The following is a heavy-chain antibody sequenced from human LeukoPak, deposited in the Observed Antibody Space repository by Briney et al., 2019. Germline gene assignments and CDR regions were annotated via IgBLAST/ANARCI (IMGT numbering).Heavy chain of an antibody. J-gene: IGHJ4*02. CDR1: GGSISSGSYY. V-gene: IGHV4-61*02. CDR2: ISTSGTT. D-gene: IGHD2-8*01. Sequence: SQTLSLTCTVSGGSISSGSYYWSWIRQPAGKGLEWIGRISTSGTTNYDPSLKSRVTISVDTSKNHFSLKLSSVTAADTAVYYCAKDPDCTSGVCYTFFDYWGQGTLVTVSS. CDR3: AKDPDCTSGVCYTFFDY.